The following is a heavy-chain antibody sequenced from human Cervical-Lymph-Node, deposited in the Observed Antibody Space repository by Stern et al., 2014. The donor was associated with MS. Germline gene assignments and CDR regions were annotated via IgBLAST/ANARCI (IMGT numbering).Heavy chain of an antibody. V-gene: IGHV3-30*04. Sequence: QVQLVESGGGVVQPGRSLRLSCAASGFKFSAYAMFWVRQAPGKGLEWVALISDEGSNKYYSDSVKGRFTVSRDNSVNTLYLQMSSLRVDDTAVYYCARDREEYTFYYYYGMDVWGQGTTVTVSS. J-gene: IGHJ6*02. D-gene: IGHD2/OR15-2a*01. CDR2: ISDEGSNK. CDR3: ARDREEYTFYYYYGMDV. CDR1: GFKFSAYA.